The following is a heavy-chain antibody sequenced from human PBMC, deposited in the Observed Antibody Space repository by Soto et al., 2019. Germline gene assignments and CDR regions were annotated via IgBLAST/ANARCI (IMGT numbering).Heavy chain of an antibody. J-gene: IGHJ5*02. CDR1: GRSAHGGAYS. V-gene: IGHV4-30-2*01. Sequence: TLSLTGTYTGRSAHGGAYSRTWIRQHPVKGLEWIGYIYHTGTTYYNMSLKSRVTISVDRSKNQFSLKLSSVTAADTAVYYCARGINYYDSSGDSWFDPWGQGTLVTVS. CDR2: IYHTGTT. D-gene: IGHD3-22*01. CDR3: ARGINYYDSSGDSWFDP.